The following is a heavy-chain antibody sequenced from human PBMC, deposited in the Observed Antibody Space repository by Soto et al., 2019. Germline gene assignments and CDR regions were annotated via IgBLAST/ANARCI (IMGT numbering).Heavy chain of an antibody. CDR2: ISGSGGST. V-gene: IGHV3-23*01. Sequence: EVQLLESGGGLVQPGGSLRLSCAASGFTFSSYAMSWVRQAPGKGVEWVSAISGSGGSTYYADSVKGRFTISRDNSKNTLYLQMNSPRAEDTAVYYCAKTYYYETNWFDPWGQGTLVTVSS. J-gene: IGHJ5*02. CDR1: GFTFSSYA. D-gene: IGHD3-22*01. CDR3: AKTYYYETNWFDP.